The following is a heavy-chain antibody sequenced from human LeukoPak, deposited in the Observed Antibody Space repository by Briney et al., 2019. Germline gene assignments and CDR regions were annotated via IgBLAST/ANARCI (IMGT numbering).Heavy chain of an antibody. CDR2: IWYDGINK. J-gene: IGHJ4*02. CDR3: AKDHPYYFDY. V-gene: IGHV3-30*02. Sequence: PGGSLRLSCAVSGFTFSTFGMHWVRQAPGKGLEWVANIWYDGINKYYADSVKGRFTISRDNSKNTLYLQMNSLRAEDTAVYYCAKDHPYYFDYWGQGTLVTVSS. CDR1: GFTFSTFG.